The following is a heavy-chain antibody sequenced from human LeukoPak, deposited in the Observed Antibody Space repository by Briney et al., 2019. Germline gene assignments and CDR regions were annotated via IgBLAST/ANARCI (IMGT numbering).Heavy chain of an antibody. CDR3: AKDQSSRGPYFDY. CDR1: GFTFSSYG. D-gene: IGHD6-13*01. J-gene: IGHJ4*02. CDR2: ISYDGSNK. Sequence: PGGSLRLSCAASGFTFSSYGMHWVRQAPGKGLEWVAVISYDGSNKYYADSVKGRFTISRDNSKNTLYLQMNSLRAEDTAVYYCAKDQSSRGPYFDYWGQGTLVTVSS. V-gene: IGHV3-30*18.